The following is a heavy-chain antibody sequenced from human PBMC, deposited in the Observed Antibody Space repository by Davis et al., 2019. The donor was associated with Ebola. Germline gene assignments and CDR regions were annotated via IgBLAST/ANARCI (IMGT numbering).Heavy chain of an antibody. CDR2: INWNGGST. CDR3: ARVNAVTGYSRFDS. V-gene: IGHV3-20*01. CDR1: GFIFDDYA. J-gene: IGHJ5*01. Sequence: GESLKISCAASGFIFDDYAMNWVRQAPGKGLEWVSGINWNGGSTGYADSVKGRFTISRDNAKNSLYLRMNSLRAEDTAVYHCARVNAVTGYSRFDSWGQGTLVTVSS. D-gene: IGHD3-9*01.